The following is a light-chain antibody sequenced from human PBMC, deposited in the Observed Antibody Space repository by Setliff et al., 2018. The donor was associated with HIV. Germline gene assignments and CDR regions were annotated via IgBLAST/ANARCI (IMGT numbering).Light chain of an antibody. J-gene: IGLJ2*01. V-gene: IGLV4-60*03. Sequence: QPVLTQSSSAFASLGSSVTLTCTLSSGHKNYIIAWHQQQPGRAPRYLMKVEGSGNYNKGSGVPDRLSGSTSGTDRYLTVSNLQSEDEGNYYCETWDSDSVIFGGGTNVTVL. CDR2: VEGSGNY. CDR1: SGHKNYI. CDR3: ETWDSDSVI.